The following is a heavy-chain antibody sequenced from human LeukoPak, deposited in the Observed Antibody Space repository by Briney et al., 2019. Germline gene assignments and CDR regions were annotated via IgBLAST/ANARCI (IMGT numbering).Heavy chain of an antibody. Sequence: PSETLSLTCTVSGGSISSSSYYWGWIRQPPGKGLEWIGSIYYSGSTYYNPSLKSRVTISVDTSKHQFSLKLSSVTAADTAVYYCARLSRLLIDYWGQGTLVTVSS. D-gene: IGHD3-22*01. V-gene: IGHV4-39*01. CDR2: IYYSGST. J-gene: IGHJ4*02. CDR3: ARLSRLLIDY. CDR1: GGSISSSSYY.